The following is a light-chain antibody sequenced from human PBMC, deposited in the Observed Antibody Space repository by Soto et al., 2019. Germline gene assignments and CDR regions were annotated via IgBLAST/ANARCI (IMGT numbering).Light chain of an antibody. CDR2: GAS. CDR3: QQYGSSPQT. CDR1: QSVGSSY. Sequence: EIVLTQSPGTLSLSPGEGATLSCRASQSVGSSYLDWYQQKPGQAPRLLIYGASSRATGIPDRFSGSGSGTDFTLTISRLEPEDVAVYYCQQYGSSPQTFGQGTKLEIK. V-gene: IGKV3-20*01. J-gene: IGKJ2*01.